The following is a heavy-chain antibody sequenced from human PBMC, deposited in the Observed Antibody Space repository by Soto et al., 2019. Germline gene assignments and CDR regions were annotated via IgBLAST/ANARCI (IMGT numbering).Heavy chain of an antibody. D-gene: IGHD3-3*01. CDR1: GGSISSYY. J-gene: IGHJ4*02. Sequence: SETLSLTCTVSGGSISSYYWSWIRQPPGKGLEWIGYIYYSGSTNYNPSLKSRVTISVDTSKNQFSLKLSSVTAADTAIYYCARGTFGPDCWGQGTLVTVSS. V-gene: IGHV4-59*01. CDR2: IYYSGST. CDR3: ARGTFGPDC.